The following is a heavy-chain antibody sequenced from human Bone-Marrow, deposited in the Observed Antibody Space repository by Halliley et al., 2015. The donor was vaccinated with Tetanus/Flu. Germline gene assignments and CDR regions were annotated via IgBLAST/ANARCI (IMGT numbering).Heavy chain of an antibody. D-gene: IGHD3-16*01. Sequence: IWSKGRKKYYAETVKGRFTISRDASKNTLYLQMDSLRTEDTAVYYCARDAYTTASYWYFDLWGRGTRVTVSS. V-gene: IGHV3-33*01. CDR3: ARDAYTTASYWYFDL. J-gene: IGHJ2*01. CDR2: IWSKGRKK.